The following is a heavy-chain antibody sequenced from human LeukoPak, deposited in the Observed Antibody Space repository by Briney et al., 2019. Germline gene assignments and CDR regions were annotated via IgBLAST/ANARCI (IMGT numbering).Heavy chain of an antibody. Sequence: SETLSLTCAVYGGSFSGYYWSWIHQPPGKGLEWIGEINHSGSTNYNPSLKSRVTISVDTSKNQFSLKLSSVTAADTAVYYCARGYFDWLLRTGANWFDPWGQGTLVTVSS. CDR2: INHSGST. V-gene: IGHV4-34*01. D-gene: IGHD3-9*01. CDR3: ARGYFDWLLRTGANWFDP. J-gene: IGHJ5*02. CDR1: GGSFSGYY.